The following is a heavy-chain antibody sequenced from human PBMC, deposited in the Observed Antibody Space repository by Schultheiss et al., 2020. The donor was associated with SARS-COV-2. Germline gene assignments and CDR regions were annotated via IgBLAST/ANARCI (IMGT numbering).Heavy chain of an antibody. V-gene: IGHV4-59*12. CDR2: IYYSGST. Sequence: SETLSLTCTVSGGSISSYYWSWNRQPPGKGLEWIGYIYYSGSTNYNPSLKSRVTISVDTSKNQFSLKLSSVTAADTAVYYCARVGDIVVVPAASPAFDIWGQGTMVTVSS. D-gene: IGHD2-2*01. CDR1: GGSISSYY. J-gene: IGHJ3*02. CDR3: ARVGDIVVVPAASPAFDI.